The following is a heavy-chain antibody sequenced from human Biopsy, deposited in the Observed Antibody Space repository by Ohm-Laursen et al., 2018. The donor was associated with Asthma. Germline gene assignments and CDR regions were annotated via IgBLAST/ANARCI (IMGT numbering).Heavy chain of an antibody. CDR1: PGSFSGFF. V-gene: IGHV4-34*01. J-gene: IGHJ6*02. CDR2: TNERGVT. CDR3: ARGPELDV. Sequence: SDTLSLTCDVYPGSFSGFFWTWIRQSPEKGLEWIGETNERGVTNDNPSLKSRVIISIDTYWNRVSLKLTSVTAADTAVYYCARGPELDVWGQGTTVTVSS.